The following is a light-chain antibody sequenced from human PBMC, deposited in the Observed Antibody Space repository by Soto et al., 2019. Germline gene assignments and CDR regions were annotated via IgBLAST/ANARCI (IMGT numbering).Light chain of an antibody. J-gene: IGKJ2*01. CDR2: WAS. CDR1: QSVLYSSNNKNY. Sequence: DIVMTQSPDSLAVSLGERATINCKSSQSVLYSSNNKNYLAWYQQKPGQPPKLLIYWASCRESGVPDRFSRSGSQTDFTLTISSLQAEDVAVYYCQQYYPTPPHTFGQGTKLEIK. V-gene: IGKV4-1*01. CDR3: QQYYPTPPHT.